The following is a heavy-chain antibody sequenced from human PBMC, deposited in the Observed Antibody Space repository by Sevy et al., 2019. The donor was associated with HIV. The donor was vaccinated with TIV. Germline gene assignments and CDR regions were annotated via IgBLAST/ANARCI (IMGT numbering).Heavy chain of an antibody. D-gene: IGHD6-19*01. CDR2: ISYDGSNK. J-gene: IGHJ4*02. CDR3: ARGLAVAEQSAGKNDY. CDR1: GFTFSSYA. Sequence: GGSLRLSCAASGFTFSSYAMHWVRQAPGKGLEWVAVISYDGSNKYYADSVKGRFTLSRDNSKNTLYLQMNSLRAEDTAVYYCARGLAVAEQSAGKNDYWGQGTLVTVSS. V-gene: IGHV3-30-3*01.